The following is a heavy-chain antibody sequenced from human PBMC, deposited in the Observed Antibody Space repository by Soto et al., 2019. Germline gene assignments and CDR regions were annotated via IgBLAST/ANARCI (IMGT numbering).Heavy chain of an antibody. V-gene: IGHV3-23*01. CDR2: ISGSGSST. Sequence: EVQLLESGGGLVQPGGSLTLSCAASGFTFSTYVMSLVRQAPGKGLEWVSGISGSGSSTCYADSVKGRFTISRDDSKNTVYMEMKSLRADERAGSDCAKGRLFDFWGQGTLVTVSS. J-gene: IGHJ4*02. CDR3: AKGRLFDF. CDR1: GFTFSTYV. D-gene: IGHD6-19*01.